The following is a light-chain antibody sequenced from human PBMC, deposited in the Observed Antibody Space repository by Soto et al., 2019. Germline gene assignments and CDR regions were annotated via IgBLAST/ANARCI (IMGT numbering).Light chain of an antibody. CDR3: SSFSSSTTRV. CDR2: DVG. J-gene: IGLJ1*01. Sequence: QSALTQPASVSGSPGQSITISCTGTSSDVGDFNYVSWYQQHPGKAPKLMIYDVGNRPSGVSIRFSGSKSGSTASLTISGLQAEDEADYYCSSFSSSTTRVFGTGTKVTVL. V-gene: IGLV2-14*01. CDR1: SSDVGDFNY.